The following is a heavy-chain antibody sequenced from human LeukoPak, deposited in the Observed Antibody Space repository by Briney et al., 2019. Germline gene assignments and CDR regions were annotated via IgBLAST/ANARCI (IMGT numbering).Heavy chain of an antibody. D-gene: IGHD2-15*01. CDR2: INHSGST. Sequence: KPSETLSLTCAVCGGSFSGYYWSWIRQPPGKGLEWIGEINHSGSTNYNPSLKSRVTISVDTSKNQFSLKLSSVTAADTAVYYCARTGYCSGGSCSDAFDTWGQGTMVTVSS. J-gene: IGHJ3*02. CDR3: ARTGYCSGGSCSDAFDT. CDR1: GGSFSGYY. V-gene: IGHV4-34*01.